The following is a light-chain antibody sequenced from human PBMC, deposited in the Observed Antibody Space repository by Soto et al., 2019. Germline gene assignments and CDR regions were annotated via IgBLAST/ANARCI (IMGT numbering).Light chain of an antibody. CDR3: QQANSFPWT. J-gene: IGKJ1*01. Sequence: GDKVTITCLASQDISSYLAWYQQKPGRAPKLLIYTASSLQSGVPSRFSGSGSGTDFSLTIISLQPEDFATYYCQQANSFPWTFGQGTKVDIK. CDR2: TAS. V-gene: IGKV1D-12*01. CDR1: QDISSY.